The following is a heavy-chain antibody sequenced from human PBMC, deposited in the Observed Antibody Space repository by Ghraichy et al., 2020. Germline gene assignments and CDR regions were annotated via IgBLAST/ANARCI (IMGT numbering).Heavy chain of an antibody. Sequence: ESLNISRAASGFTFSNAWMSWVRQAPGKGLEWVGRIKSKTDGGTTDYAAPVKGRFTISRDGSKNTLYLQMNSLKTEDTAVYYCTTGGSGYYSRDYWGQGTLVTVSS. J-gene: IGHJ4*02. V-gene: IGHV3-15*01. CDR1: GFTFSNAW. CDR2: IKSKTDGGTT. D-gene: IGHD3-22*01. CDR3: TTGGSGYYSRDY.